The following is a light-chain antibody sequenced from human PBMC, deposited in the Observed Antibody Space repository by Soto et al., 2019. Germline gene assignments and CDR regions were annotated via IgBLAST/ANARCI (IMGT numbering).Light chain of an antibody. CDR3: QQYHSYRT. CDR2: DVS. CDR1: QSISKW. V-gene: IGKV1-5*01. J-gene: IGKJ1*01. Sequence: DIQMTQSPSTLSTSVGDRVTITCRASQSISKWLAWYQQKPGKAPKLLMYDVSSLESGVPSRFSGSGSGTEFPLTISSQQSDDFATYYCQQYHSYRTFGQGTKVDIK.